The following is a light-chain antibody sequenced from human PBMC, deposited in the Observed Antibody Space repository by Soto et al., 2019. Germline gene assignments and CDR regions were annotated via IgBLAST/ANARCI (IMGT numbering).Light chain of an antibody. CDR1: QCVGGH. J-gene: IGKJ4*01. V-gene: IGKV3-15*01. CDR3: QQYNHWPLT. Sequence: EIVLTQSPAHLSLSPGERATLSCRTTQCVGGHVAWYQQKPGQPPRLLIFGATTRATGIPARFSGRGSGTEFALTISSLKSDDFAVHYCQQYNHWPLTFGGGTKVDIK. CDR2: GAT.